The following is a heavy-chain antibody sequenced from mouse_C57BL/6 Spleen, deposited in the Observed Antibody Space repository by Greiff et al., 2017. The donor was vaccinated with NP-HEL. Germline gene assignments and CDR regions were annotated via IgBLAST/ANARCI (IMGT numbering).Heavy chain of an antibody. D-gene: IGHD4-1*01. V-gene: IGHV1-54*01. CDR1: GYAFTNYL. Sequence: QVQLKESGAELVRPGTSVKVSCKASGYAFTNYLIEWVKQRPGQGLEWIGVINPGSGGTNYNEKFKGKATLTADKSSSTAYMQLSSLTSEDSAVYFCARELGREDYWGQGTTLTVSS. CDR2: INPGSGGT. CDR3: ARELGREDY. J-gene: IGHJ2*01.